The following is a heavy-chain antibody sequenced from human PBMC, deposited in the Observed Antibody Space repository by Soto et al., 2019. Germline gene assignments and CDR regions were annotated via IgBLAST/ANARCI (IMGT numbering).Heavy chain of an antibody. J-gene: IGHJ6*02. Sequence: GGSLRLSCAASGFTFSNAWMNWVRQAPGKGLEWVGRIKSKTDGGTTDYAAPVKGRFTISRDDSKNTLYLQMNSLKTEDTAVYYCTTHITIFGVVIMDVWGQGTTVTVSS. CDR1: GFTFSNAW. V-gene: IGHV3-15*07. CDR3: TTHITIFGVVIMDV. D-gene: IGHD3-3*01. CDR2: IKSKTDGGTT.